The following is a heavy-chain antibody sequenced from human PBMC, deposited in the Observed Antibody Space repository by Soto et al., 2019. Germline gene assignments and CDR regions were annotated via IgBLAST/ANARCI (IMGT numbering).Heavy chain of an antibody. CDR3: ARGGGPSYYYYSGMDV. CDR2: MNPNSGNT. J-gene: IGHJ6*02. Sequence: ASVKVSCKASGYTFTSYDINWVRQATGQGLEWMGWMNPNSGNTGYAQKFQGRVTMTRNTSISTAYMELSSLRSEDTAVYYCARGGGPSYYYYSGMDVWGQGTTVTVSS. V-gene: IGHV1-8*01. CDR1: GYTFTSYD.